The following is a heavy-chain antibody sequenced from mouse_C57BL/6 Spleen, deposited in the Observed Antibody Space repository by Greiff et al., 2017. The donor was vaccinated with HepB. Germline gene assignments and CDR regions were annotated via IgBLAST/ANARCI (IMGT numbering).Heavy chain of an antibody. CDR2: ISSGSSTI. Sequence: EVQVVESGGGLVKPGGSLKLSCAASGFTFSDYGMHWVRQAPEKGLEWVAYISSGSSTIYYADTLKGRFTISSDNAKNTLFLQMTSLRSENTAMYDCARQYYYGSSYAWFAYWGQGTLVTVSA. CDR3: ARQYYYGSSYAWFAY. J-gene: IGHJ3*01. V-gene: IGHV5-17*01. CDR1: GFTFSDYG. D-gene: IGHD1-1*01.